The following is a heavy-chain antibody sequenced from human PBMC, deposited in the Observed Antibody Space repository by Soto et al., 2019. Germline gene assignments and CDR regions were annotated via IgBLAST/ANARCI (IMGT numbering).Heavy chain of an antibody. Sequence: SSVKVSYKASGCTFSHSCISRVQQAPAQALEGRGVVMPIFSPANYAQKSQGRLTMTAAESTSTAYMELSSLRSDDKAVYYCARDLRQSGYDGMDFWGQGTTVTVSS. CDR2: VMPIFSPA. V-gene: IGHV1-69*13. CDR1: GCTFSHSC. CDR3: ARDLRQSGYDGMDF. J-gene: IGHJ6*02. D-gene: IGHD3-22*01.